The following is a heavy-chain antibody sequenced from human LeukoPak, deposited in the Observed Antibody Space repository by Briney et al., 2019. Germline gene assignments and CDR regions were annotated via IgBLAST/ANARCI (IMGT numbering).Heavy chain of an antibody. V-gene: IGHV4-59*01. Sequence: SETLSLTCTVSGGSISSYYWSWIRQPPGKGLEWIGYIYYTGTTDYNPSLKSRVTISVDTSKNQFSLKLGSVTAADTAVYYCARRIKGPADVWGQGTTDTVSS. J-gene: IGHJ6*02. D-gene: IGHD3-16*01. CDR1: GGSISSYY. CDR3: ARRIKGPADV. CDR2: IYYTGTT.